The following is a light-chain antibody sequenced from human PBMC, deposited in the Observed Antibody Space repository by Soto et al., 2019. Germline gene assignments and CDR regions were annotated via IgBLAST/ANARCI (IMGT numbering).Light chain of an antibody. CDR1: QSISSW. CDR3: QQSYSTPIT. CDR2: DAS. V-gene: IGKV1-5*01. Sequence: DIQITQSPSTLSASVGDRVTITCRASQSISSWLAWYQQKPGKAPKLLIYDASSLESGVPSRFSGSGSGTDFTLTINSLQPEDFATYSCQQSYSTPITFGQGTRLEIK. J-gene: IGKJ5*01.